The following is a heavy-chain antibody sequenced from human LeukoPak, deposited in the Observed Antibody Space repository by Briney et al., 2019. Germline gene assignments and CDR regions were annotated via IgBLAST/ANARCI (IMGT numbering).Heavy chain of an antibody. Sequence: PGGSLRLSCAASGFTFSSYGMHWIRQAPGRGLEWVGRIKSKTDDGTTDYAAPVKARFSISREDSKNTLYLQMNSLKTEDTPVYYCTTETGKWLRFLARESRYNYYYYMDVWGKGTTVTISS. CDR3: TTETGKWLRFLARESRYNYYYYMDV. V-gene: IGHV3-15*01. CDR1: GFTFSSYG. D-gene: IGHD5-12*01. J-gene: IGHJ6*03. CDR2: IKSKTDDGTT.